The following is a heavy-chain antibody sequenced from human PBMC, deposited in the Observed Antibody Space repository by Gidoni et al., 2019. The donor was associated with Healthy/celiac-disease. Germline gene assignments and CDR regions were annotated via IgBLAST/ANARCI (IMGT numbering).Heavy chain of an antibody. CDR2: IIPIFGTA. CDR3: ARDYGGPDAFDI. D-gene: IGHD4-17*01. V-gene: IGHV1-69*01. Sequence: WMVGIIPIFGTANYAQKFQGRVTITADESTSTAYMELSSLRSEDTAVYYCARDYGGPDAFDIWGQGTMFTVSS. J-gene: IGHJ3*02.